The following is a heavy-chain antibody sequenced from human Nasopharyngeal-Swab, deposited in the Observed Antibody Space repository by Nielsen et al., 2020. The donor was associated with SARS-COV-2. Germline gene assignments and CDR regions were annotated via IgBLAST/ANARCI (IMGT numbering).Heavy chain of an antibody. J-gene: IGHJ2*01. V-gene: IGHV1-2*06. CDR3: ARKTGDRMDWYFDL. D-gene: IGHD7-27*01. CDR2: INPNSGGT. Sequence: ASVKVSCKASGYTFTAYYMHWVRQAPGQEPEWMGRINPNSGGTNYAQKFQGRVSMTRDTSISTVYMELNRLTSDDTAVYYCARKTGDRMDWYFDLWGRGTLVSVSS. CDR1: GYTFTAYY.